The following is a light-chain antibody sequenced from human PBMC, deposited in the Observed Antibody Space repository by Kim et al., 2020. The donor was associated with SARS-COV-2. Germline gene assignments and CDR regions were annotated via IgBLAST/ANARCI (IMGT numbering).Light chain of an antibody. CDR1: QSIDIW. J-gene: IGKJ1*01. CDR3: QQYRSHWT. CDR2: QAS. V-gene: IGKV1-5*03. Sequence: SASVVDRVPRTCRASQSIDIWLAWDQQKPGKAPKLLIYQASSLESEVPSRFSGSGSGTEFTLTISSLQPDDFATYYCQQYRSHWTFGQGTKVDIK.